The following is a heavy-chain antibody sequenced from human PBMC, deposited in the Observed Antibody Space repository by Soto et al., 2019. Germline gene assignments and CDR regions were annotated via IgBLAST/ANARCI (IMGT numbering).Heavy chain of an antibody. CDR1: GFIFTTNS. Sequence: GGSLRVSCEASGFIFTTNSMNWGRQVPGKGLQWLSSISSSGTFKSYGDSVKGRFTISRDNAKNSLFLQMNNLSGEDTGLYYCARDPPHGGTSSWDADSWGPGTLVTVSS. CDR2: ISSSGTFK. V-gene: IGHV3-21*01. D-gene: IGHD2-15*01. J-gene: IGHJ4*02. CDR3: ARDPPHGGTSSWDADS.